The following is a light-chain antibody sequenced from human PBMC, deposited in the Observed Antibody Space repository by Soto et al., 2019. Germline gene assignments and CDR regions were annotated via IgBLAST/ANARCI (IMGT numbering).Light chain of an antibody. V-gene: IGKV1-33*01. CDR1: QDVRNY. Sequence: DIQMTQSPSSLSASVGDRVTITCQASQDVRNYLNWYQQKPGKAPKLLIYDASNLETGVPSRFSGSGSGTDFTRTISSLQTEDIGTYYCQQYDNRITFGGGTKVEVK. CDR3: QQYDNRIT. CDR2: DAS. J-gene: IGKJ4*01.